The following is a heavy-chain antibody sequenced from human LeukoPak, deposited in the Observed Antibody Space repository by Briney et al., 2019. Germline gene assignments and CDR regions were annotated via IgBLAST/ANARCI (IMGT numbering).Heavy chain of an antibody. Sequence: PSETLSLTCTVSGGSISGYYWNWIRQPAGKGLEWIGRIFHSGSTNYNPSLNSRVTISVDTSKNQFSLKLSSVTAADTAVYYCASHYVWGSYRRDYWGQGTLVTVSS. V-gene: IGHV4-4*07. D-gene: IGHD3-16*02. CDR3: ASHYVWGSYRRDY. CDR1: GGSISGYY. CDR2: IFHSGST. J-gene: IGHJ4*02.